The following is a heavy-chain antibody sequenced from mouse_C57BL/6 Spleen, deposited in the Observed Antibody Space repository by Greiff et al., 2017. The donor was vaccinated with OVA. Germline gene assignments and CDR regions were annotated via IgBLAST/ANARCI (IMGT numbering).Heavy chain of an antibody. J-gene: IGHJ4*01. Sequence: EVHLVESGGDLVKPGGSLKLSCAASGFTFSSYGMSWVRQTPDKRLEWVATISSGGSYTYYPDSVKGRFTISRDNAKNTLYLQMSSLKSEDTAMYYCARQREGDYYGGYYAMDYWGQGTSVTVSS. V-gene: IGHV5-6*01. CDR1: GFTFSSYG. D-gene: IGHD1-1*01. CDR3: ARQREGDYYGGYYAMDY. CDR2: ISSGGSYT.